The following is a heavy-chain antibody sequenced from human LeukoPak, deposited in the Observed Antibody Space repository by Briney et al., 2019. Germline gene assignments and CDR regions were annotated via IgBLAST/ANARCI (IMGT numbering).Heavy chain of an antibody. J-gene: IGHJ6*03. CDR2: MNPNSGNT. Sequence: ASVTVSCKASGYTFTIYDINWVRQATGQGLEWVGWMNPNSGNTGYAQKFQGRVTMTRNTSISTAYMELSSLRSEDTAVYYCARESGYYDFWSGYYYYYMDVWGKGTTVTVSS. CDR1: GYTFTIYD. D-gene: IGHD3-3*01. CDR3: ARESGYYDFWSGYYYYYMDV. V-gene: IGHV1-8*01.